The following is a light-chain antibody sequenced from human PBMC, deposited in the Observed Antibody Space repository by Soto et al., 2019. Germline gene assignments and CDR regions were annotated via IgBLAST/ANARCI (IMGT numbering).Light chain of an antibody. V-gene: IGKV3-11*01. CDR2: DAS. Sequence: EIVLTQSPATLSLSPGERATLSCRASESVSSYLVWYQQKPGQAPRLLIYDASNRVTGIPARFSGSGSGTDFTLTINSLGPEDFAVYYCQQRSNWVWTFGQGTKVEIK. CDR1: ESVSSY. CDR3: QQRSNWVWT. J-gene: IGKJ1*01.